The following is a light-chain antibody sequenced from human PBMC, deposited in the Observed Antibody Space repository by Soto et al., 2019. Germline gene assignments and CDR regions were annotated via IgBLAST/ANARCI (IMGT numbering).Light chain of an antibody. CDR3: QQSYSTPLT. Sequence: DIQMTQSPSTLSASVGDRVTITCRASQSISSWLAWYQQKPVKAPKLLIYDASTLESGVPSRFTGRGSGTEFTLTISSLQPEDFATYYCQQSYSTPLTFGGGTRLEIK. CDR2: DAS. J-gene: IGKJ5*01. CDR1: QSISSW. V-gene: IGKV1-5*01.